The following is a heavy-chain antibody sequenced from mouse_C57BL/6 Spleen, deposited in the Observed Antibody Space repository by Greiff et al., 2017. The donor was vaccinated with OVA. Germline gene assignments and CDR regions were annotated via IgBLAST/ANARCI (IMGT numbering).Heavy chain of an antibody. V-gene: IGHV1-82*01. Sequence: VQLQQSGPELVKPGASVKISCKASGYAFSSSWMNWVKQRPGKGLEWIGRIYPGDGDTNYNGKFKGKATLTADKSSSTAYMQLSSLTSEDSAVYFCARENWDVRFAYWGQGTLVTVSA. CDR2: IYPGDGDT. J-gene: IGHJ3*01. D-gene: IGHD4-1*01. CDR1: GYAFSSSW. CDR3: ARENWDVRFAY.